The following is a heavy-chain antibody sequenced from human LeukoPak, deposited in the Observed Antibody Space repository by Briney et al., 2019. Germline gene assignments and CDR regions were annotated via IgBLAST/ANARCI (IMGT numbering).Heavy chain of an antibody. CDR3: AREGSYSGSGSPPLDF. J-gene: IGHJ4*02. Sequence: SETLSLTCAVYGGSFSDYYWSWIRQPPGKGLEWIGEINHSGTTNYNPSLKSRLTMSVDPSKNQFSLRLTSATAADTAVYYCAREGSYSGSGSPPLDFWGQGTLVTVSP. CDR2: INHSGTT. D-gene: IGHD3-10*01. V-gene: IGHV4-34*01. CDR1: GGSFSDYY.